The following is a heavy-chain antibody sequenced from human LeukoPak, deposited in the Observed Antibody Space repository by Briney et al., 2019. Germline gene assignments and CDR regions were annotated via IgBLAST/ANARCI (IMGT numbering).Heavy chain of an antibody. CDR3: ARMGVGAMGF. J-gene: IGHJ4*02. Sequence: GGSLRLSCAASGFTVSSNYMSWVRQAPGKGLEWVSVIYSGGSTYYADSVKGRFTISRDNSKNILYLQTNSLRAEDTAVYYCARMGVGAMGFWGQGTLVTVSS. D-gene: IGHD1-26*01. CDR2: IYSGGST. CDR1: GFTVSSNY. V-gene: IGHV3-53*01.